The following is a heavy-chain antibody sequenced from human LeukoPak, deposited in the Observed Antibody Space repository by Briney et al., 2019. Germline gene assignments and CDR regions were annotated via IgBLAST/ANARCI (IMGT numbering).Heavy chain of an antibody. CDR2: IYCSGST. Sequence: PSETLSLTCTVSGGSISSSSYYWGWIRQPPGKGLEWIGSIYCSGSTYYNPSLKSRVTISVDTSKNQFSLKLSSVTAADTAVYYCAGNVDTAMVRGYFDYWGQGTLVTVSS. CDR3: AGNVDTAMVRGYFDY. J-gene: IGHJ4*02. V-gene: IGHV4-39*07. CDR1: GGSISSSSYY. D-gene: IGHD5-18*01.